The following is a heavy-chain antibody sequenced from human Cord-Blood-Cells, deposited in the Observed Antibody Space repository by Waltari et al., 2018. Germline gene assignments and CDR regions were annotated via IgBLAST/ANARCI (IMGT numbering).Heavy chain of an antibody. V-gene: IGHV1-46*01. CDR3: ASEGGQESGYDYGAYYYYYMDA. J-gene: IGHJ6*03. CDR1: GYTFTSYY. CDR2: INPSGGST. Sequence: VQLVQSGAEVKKPGVSVKVSCKASGYTFTSYYMHWVRQAPGQGLEWLGIINPSGGSTSYGQTVLGRATRARETATGTVYMELSSLRSEDTAVYYCASEGGQESGYDYGAYYYYYMDAWGKWTTVTVSS. D-gene: IGHD5-12*01.